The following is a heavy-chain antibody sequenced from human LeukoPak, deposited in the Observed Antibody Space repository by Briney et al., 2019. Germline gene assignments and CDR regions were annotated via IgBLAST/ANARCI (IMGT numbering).Heavy chain of an antibody. J-gene: IGHJ4*02. Sequence: GGSLRLSCAASGFTFSSYSMNWVRQAPGKGLAWVSSISSISSYIYYADSVKGRFTISRDNAKNSLYLQMNSLRAEDTAVFYFARGGFNSGYDSAGHFDYWGQGTLVTVSS. CDR2: ISSISSYI. V-gene: IGHV3-21*01. D-gene: IGHD5-12*01. CDR1: GFTFSSYS. CDR3: ARGGFNSGYDSAGHFDY.